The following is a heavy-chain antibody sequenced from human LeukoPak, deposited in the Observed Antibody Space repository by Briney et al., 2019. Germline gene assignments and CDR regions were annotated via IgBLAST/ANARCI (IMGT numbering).Heavy chain of an antibody. CDR3: ARVRSGYSGYEALGY. CDR1: GYTFTGYH. CDR2: INPNSGGT. V-gene: IGHV1-2*02. J-gene: IGHJ4*02. D-gene: IGHD5-12*01. Sequence: ASVKASCKASGYTFTGYHMHWVRQAPGQGLGWMGWINPNSGGTTYAQNFQGRVTMTRDTSISTVYMDLTSLRSDDTALYYCARVRSGYSGYEALGYWGQGTLVTVSS.